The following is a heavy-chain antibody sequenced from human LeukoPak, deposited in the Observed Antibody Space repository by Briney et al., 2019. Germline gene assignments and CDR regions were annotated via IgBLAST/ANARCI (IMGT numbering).Heavy chain of an antibody. CDR2: IRYDGSNK. V-gene: IGHV3-30*02. CDR3: AKVEGTASPYYHYYMDV. D-gene: IGHD3-3*01. Sequence: GGSLRLSCAASGFTFSSYGMHWVRQAPGKGLEWVAFIRYDGSNKYYADSVKGRFTISRDNSKNTLYLQMNSLRAEDTAVYYCAKVEGTASPYYHYYMDVWGKGTTVTISS. CDR1: GFTFSSYG. J-gene: IGHJ6*03.